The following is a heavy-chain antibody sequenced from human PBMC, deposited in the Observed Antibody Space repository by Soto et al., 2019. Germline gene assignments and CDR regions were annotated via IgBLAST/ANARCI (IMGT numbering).Heavy chain of an antibody. CDR2: ISYSGST. V-gene: IGHV4-39*07. J-gene: IGHJ4*02. D-gene: IGHD1-26*01. CDR3: ARGLISGSHYAGGWYYLDS. Sequence: PSENLSLTCTVSGNSISSRKFYWAWIRQSPVKGLEWIGSISYSGSTYSNPSLKSRVTISVHTSKSQFSLELSSVTAADTAVYYCARGLISGSHYAGGWYYLDSWGQGTQVTVSS. CDR1: GNSISSRKFY.